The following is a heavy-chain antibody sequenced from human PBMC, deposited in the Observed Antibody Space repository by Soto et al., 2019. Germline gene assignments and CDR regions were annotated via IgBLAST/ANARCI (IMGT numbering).Heavy chain of an antibody. J-gene: IGHJ4*02. D-gene: IGHD5-18*01. Sequence: PGGSLRLSCAASGLPFSTYAMTWARQAPGRGLEWVSAISGGGGNTYYADSVKGRFTISRDNSRNTLYLQMNSLRAEDTAVYYCAKLYSYGYGYFDYWGQGTLVTVSS. CDR3: AKLYSYGYGYFDY. CDR1: GLPFSTYA. V-gene: IGHV3-23*01. CDR2: ISGGGGNT.